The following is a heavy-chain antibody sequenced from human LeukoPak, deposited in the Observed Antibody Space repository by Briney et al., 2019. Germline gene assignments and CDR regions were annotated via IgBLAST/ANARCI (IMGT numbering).Heavy chain of an antibody. J-gene: IGHJ5*02. CDR2: ISPDGSST. Sequence: PGGSLRLSCAASGFTFSTYWMHWVRQAPGKGLVWVSRISPDGSSTYYADFVKGRFTISIDNAKNTLYLQMNSLRAEDTAVYYCTRGPSGNCGRFDPWGQGTLVTVSS. D-gene: IGHD1-26*01. CDR3: TRGPSGNCGRFDP. V-gene: IGHV3-74*01. CDR1: GFTFSTYW.